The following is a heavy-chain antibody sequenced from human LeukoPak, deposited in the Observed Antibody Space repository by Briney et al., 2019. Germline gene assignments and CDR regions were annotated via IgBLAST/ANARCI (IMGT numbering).Heavy chain of an antibody. J-gene: IGHJ5*02. Sequence: GGSLRLSCAASGFTFSSFEMNWVRQAPGKGLEWVSYISSSGSTIYYADSVKGRFTISRDNAKNTLYLQMNSLRAEDTAVYYCARLGRFGEPTAIDPWGQGTLVTVSS. D-gene: IGHD3-10*01. CDR2: ISSSGSTI. CDR3: ARLGRFGEPTAIDP. V-gene: IGHV3-48*03. CDR1: GFTFSSFE.